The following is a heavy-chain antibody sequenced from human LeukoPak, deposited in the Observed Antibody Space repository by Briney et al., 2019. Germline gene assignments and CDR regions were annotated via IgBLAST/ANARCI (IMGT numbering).Heavy chain of an antibody. J-gene: IGHJ5*02. V-gene: IGHV4-59*01. D-gene: IGHD6-13*01. Sequence: SETLSLTCTVSGGSISSYYWSWIRQPPGKGLEWIGYIYYSGSTNYNPSLKSRVTISVDTSKNQFSLKLSSVTAADTAVYYCARVIAAAGPRFDPWGQGTLVTVSS. CDR1: GGSISSYY. CDR2: IYYSGST. CDR3: ARVIAAAGPRFDP.